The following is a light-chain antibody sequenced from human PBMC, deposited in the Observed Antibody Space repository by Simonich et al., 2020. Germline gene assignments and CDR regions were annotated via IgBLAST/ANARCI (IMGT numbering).Light chain of an antibody. CDR2: EGS. CDR1: SSDVGSYNL. V-gene: IGLV2-23*01. CDR3: CSYAGSSTL. Sequence: QAALTQPASVSGSPGQSITISCTGTSSDVGSYNLVSWYQQHPGKAPKLMIYEGSKRPSGVSTRFSGSTSGKTASLTIAGLQAEDEADYYCCSYAGSSTLFGGGTKLTVL. J-gene: IGLJ3*02.